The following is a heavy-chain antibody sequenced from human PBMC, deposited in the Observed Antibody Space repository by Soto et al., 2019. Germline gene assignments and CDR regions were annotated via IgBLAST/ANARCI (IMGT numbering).Heavy chain of an antibody. D-gene: IGHD6-19*01. CDR1: GFTLSTYW. CDR2: INQDGTVK. CDR3: AGGTGWFIVD. Sequence: EVHLVESGGALVQPGGSLRLSCTASGFTLSTYWMNWVRQTPGQGLEWVANINQDGTVKHYVDSVKDRFTISRDNAKNSLYLQMNSLRPDDTAVYYCAGGTGWFIVDWGQGTLVTVSS. V-gene: IGHV3-7*02. J-gene: IGHJ4*02.